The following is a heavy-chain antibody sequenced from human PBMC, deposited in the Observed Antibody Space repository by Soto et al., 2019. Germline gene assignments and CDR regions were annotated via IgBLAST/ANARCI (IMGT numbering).Heavy chain of an antibody. CDR2: IHYSGTT. Sequence: SETLSLTCTVSGGSVSGYYWSWIRQSPAKGLEWIGYIHYSGTTNFNPSLKSRLTMSVDTSNNQFSLKLSSVTAGDTAIYYCARLSRIAAAGTSSYHSMDVWGQGTTVTVSS. V-gene: IGHV4-59*02. J-gene: IGHJ6*02. CDR3: ARLSRIAAAGTSSYHSMDV. CDR1: GGSVSGYY. D-gene: IGHD6-13*01.